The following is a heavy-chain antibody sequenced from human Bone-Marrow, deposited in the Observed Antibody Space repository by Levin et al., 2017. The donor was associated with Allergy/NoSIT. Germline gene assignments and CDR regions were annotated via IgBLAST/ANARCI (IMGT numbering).Heavy chain of an antibody. CDR2: IKPDGSTK. CDR3: ARDRGSFYIDY. Sequence: GGSLRLSCAASGFTFSSYWMTWVRQAPGKGLEWVANIKPDGSTKKYVDSMKGRFTISRDNAKNSLYLQMTSLRAEDTAVYYCARDRGSFYIDYWGQGSLVTVSS. CDR1: GFTFSSYW. D-gene: IGHD1-26*01. V-gene: IGHV3-7*01. J-gene: IGHJ4*02.